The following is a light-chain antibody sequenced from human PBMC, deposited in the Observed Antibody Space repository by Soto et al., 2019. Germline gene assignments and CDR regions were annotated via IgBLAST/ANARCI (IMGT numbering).Light chain of an antibody. CDR2: ATS. CDR1: QSIGNY. V-gene: IGKV3-11*01. J-gene: IGKJ3*01. CDR3: QQRSSWPFT. Sequence: EVVLTQSPATLSLSPGEGATISCRASQSIGNYLAWYQQKPGQAPRLLIYATSNRATGIPARFSGSGSGTDFTLNISSLEPEDVAVYYCQQRSSWPFTFGPGTKVDIK.